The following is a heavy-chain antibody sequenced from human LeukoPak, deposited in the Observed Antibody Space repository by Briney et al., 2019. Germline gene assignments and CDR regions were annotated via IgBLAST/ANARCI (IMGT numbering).Heavy chain of an antibody. CDR2: INHSGST. D-gene: IGHD6-19*01. V-gene: IGHV4-34*01. Sequence: SETLSLTCAVYGGSFGGYYWSWIRQPPGKGLEWIGEINHSGSTNYSPSLKSRVTISVDTSKNQFSLKLSSVTAADTAVYYCATAVADNFDYWGQGTLVTVSS. J-gene: IGHJ4*02. CDR1: GGSFGGYY. CDR3: ATAVADNFDY.